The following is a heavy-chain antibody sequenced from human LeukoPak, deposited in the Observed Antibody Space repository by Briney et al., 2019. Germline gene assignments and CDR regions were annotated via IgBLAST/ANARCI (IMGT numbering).Heavy chain of an antibody. V-gene: IGHV4-59*01. J-gene: IGHJ5*02. CDR2: ISDTGKT. Sequence: KPSETLSLTCSVSGASLSSYYWDWLRQSPGKGLEWIGYISDTGKTDSNPSLKSRVNISLDMSKKQFSLGLRSVTAADSAVYYCATGYYGPFATWGPGILVTVSS. D-gene: IGHD3-22*01. CDR1: GASLSSYY. CDR3: ATGYYGPFAT.